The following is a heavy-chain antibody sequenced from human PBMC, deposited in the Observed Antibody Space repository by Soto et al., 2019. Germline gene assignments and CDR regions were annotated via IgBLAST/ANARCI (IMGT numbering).Heavy chain of an antibody. V-gene: IGHV4-31*03. CDR2: IFYSGTT. CDR3: ARGVLY. CDR1: CGSISGVGYF. J-gene: IGHJ4*02. D-gene: IGHD1-1*01. Sequence: PSLTLSLTCTVSCGSISGVGYFWSWIRQPPGKGLEWIGNIFYSGTTYYNPSLKSRVTISVDTSKNQFSLKLSSVTAADTAVYFCARGVLYWGQGTLVTV.